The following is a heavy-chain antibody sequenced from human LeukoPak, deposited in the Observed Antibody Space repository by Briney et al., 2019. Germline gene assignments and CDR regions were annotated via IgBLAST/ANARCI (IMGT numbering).Heavy chain of an antibody. J-gene: IGHJ4*02. Sequence: PGGSLRLSCAASGFTFSNYGMQWVRQAPGKGLEWVAVIWPDGSKTYYADPVKGRFTITRDNSKNSLYPQMNSLRVEDMAVYYCARWGPVETAIFDYWGQGTLVTVSS. V-gene: IGHV3-33*01. CDR3: ARWGPVETAIFDY. D-gene: IGHD2-21*02. CDR2: IWPDGSKT. CDR1: GFTFSNYG.